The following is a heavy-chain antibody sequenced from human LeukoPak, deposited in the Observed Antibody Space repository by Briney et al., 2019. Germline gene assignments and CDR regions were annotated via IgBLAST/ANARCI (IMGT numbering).Heavy chain of an antibody. Sequence: GGSLRLSCAASGFTFSSYDMHWVRQATGKGLEWVSAIGTAGDTYYPGSVKGRFTISRENAKNSLYLQMNSLRAGDTAVYYCARVGGSYALGYGMDVWGQGTTVTVSS. D-gene: IGHD1-26*01. J-gene: IGHJ6*02. CDR3: ARVGGSYALGYGMDV. CDR2: IGTAGDT. V-gene: IGHV3-13*01. CDR1: GFTFSSYD.